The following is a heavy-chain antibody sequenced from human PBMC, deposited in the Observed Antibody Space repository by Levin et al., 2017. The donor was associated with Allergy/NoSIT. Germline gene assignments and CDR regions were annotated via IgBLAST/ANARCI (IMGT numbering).Heavy chain of an antibody. CDR2: INSDGTMS. Sequence: AGGSLRLSCAASGFTFSNHWMHWVRQAPGEGLVWVSRINSDGTMSTYADSVKGRFTISRDNAKNTLYLEMNSLRAEDTAVYYCARDWTAYCRAGTCFEAGKFDPWGQGTLVTVSS. CDR1: GFTFSNHW. CDR3: ARDWTAYCRAGTCFEAGKFDP. V-gene: IGHV3-74*03. J-gene: IGHJ5*02. D-gene: IGHD3/OR15-3a*01.